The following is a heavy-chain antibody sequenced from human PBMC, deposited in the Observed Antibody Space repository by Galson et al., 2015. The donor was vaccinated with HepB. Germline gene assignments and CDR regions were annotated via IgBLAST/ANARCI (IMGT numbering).Heavy chain of an antibody. CDR3: ARGALIVVVGATQNNWFDP. CDR2: ISPYTRRT. Sequence: SVKVSCKASGYTFSSYSITWVRQAPGEGPEWMGWISPYTRRTDYAQKFQGRVTMTTDTSTNTAYMELRSLRSVDTAVYYCARGALIVVVGATQNNWFDPWGQGTLVTVSS. D-gene: IGHD2-15*01. V-gene: IGHV1-18*01. J-gene: IGHJ5*02. CDR1: GYTFSSYS.